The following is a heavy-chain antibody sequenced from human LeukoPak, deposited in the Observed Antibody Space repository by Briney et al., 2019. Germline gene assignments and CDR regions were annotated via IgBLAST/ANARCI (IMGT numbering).Heavy chain of an antibody. J-gene: IGHJ3*02. V-gene: IGHV1-46*01. CDR1: GYTFTSYY. Sequence: ASVKVSCKASGYTFTSYYMHWVRQAPGQGLEWMGIINPSGGSTSYAQKFQGRVTMTRDMSTSTVYMELSSLRSEDTAVYYCARGELAPLLNGAFDIWGQGTMVIVSS. D-gene: IGHD1-1*01. CDR3: ARGELAPLLNGAFDI. CDR2: INPSGGST.